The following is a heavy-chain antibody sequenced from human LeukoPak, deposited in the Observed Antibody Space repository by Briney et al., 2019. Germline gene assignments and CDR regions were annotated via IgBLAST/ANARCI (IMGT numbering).Heavy chain of an antibody. Sequence: GGSLRVSCEASGFTFSSYWMSWVRQAPGQGLEWVANIKQDGSEKYYVDTVKGRFTISRDNAKNSLYMQMNSLRAEDTAVYYCAELGITMIGGVWGKGTTVTISS. D-gene: IGHD3-10*02. J-gene: IGHJ6*04. CDR1: GFTFSSYW. CDR2: IKQDGSEK. CDR3: AELGITMIGGV. V-gene: IGHV3-7*01.